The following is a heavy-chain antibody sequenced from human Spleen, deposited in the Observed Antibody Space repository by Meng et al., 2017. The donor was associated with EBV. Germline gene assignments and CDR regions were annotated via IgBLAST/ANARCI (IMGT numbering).Heavy chain of an antibody. CDR3: AKVRVRGVHYFDV. V-gene: IGHV3-30*04. Sequence: QEQLVESGXGVVQPGTAXVRRWAASGFMFYTDAMHWVRQAPGKGLEWVAVISYDGSDKDFLDSVKGRFSISRDNSKNTLYLEMNSLRAEDTAVYYCAKVRVRGVHYFDVWGQGTLVTVSS. CDR1: GFMFYTDA. J-gene: IGHJ4*02. D-gene: IGHD3-10*01. CDR2: ISYDGSDK.